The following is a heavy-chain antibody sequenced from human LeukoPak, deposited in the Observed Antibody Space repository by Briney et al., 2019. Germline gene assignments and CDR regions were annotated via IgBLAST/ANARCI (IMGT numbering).Heavy chain of an antibody. CDR3: ARGIDY. V-gene: IGHV3-53*01. CDR1: GFTVSSYY. J-gene: IGHJ4*02. CDR2: IYTGGGR. Sequence: GGSLRLSCADSGFTVSSYYMNWVRQAPGKELEWVSVIYTGGGRYYADSVRGRFTISRDTSKNMVFLQMNSLRVEDTAVYYCARGIDYWGRGTLVTISS.